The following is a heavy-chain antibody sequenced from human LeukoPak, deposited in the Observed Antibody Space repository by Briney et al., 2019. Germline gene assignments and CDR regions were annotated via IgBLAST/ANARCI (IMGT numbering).Heavy chain of an antibody. Sequence: SETLSLTCTASGGSISSYYWSWIRQPPGKGLEWIGYIYYSGSTNYNPSLKSRVTISVDTSKNQFSLKLSSVTAADTPVYYCARVGDTAMVPYYFDYWGQGTLVTVSS. V-gene: IGHV4-59*01. CDR2: IYYSGST. D-gene: IGHD5-18*01. J-gene: IGHJ4*02. CDR3: ARVGDTAMVPYYFDY. CDR1: GGSISSYY.